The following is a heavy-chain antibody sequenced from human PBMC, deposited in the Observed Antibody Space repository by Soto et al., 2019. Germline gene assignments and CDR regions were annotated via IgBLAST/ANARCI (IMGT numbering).Heavy chain of an antibody. CDR2: IYYSGST. D-gene: IGHD1-26*01. CDR1: GGSISSSSYY. V-gene: IGHV4-39*01. CDR3: ARQRQWELPNWFDP. Sequence: PSETLSLTCTVSGGSISSSSYYWGWIRQPPGKGLEWIGSIYYSGSTYYNPSLKSRVTISVDTSKNQFSLKLSSVTAADTAVYYCARQRQWELPNWFDPWGQGTLVTVSS. J-gene: IGHJ5*02.